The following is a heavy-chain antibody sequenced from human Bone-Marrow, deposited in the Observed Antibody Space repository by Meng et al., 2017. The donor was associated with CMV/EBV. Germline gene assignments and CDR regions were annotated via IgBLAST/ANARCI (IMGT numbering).Heavy chain of an antibody. CDR1: GYTFTSYY. V-gene: IGHV1-18*04. D-gene: IGHD1-1*01. Sequence: ASVKVSCKASGYTFTSYYMHWVRQAPGQGLEWMGWISAYNGNTNYAQKLQGRVTITADKSTSTAYMELSSLRSEDTAVYYCARGTGQEYWGQGTLVTSPQ. CDR3: ARGTGQEY. J-gene: IGHJ4*02. CDR2: ISAYNGNT.